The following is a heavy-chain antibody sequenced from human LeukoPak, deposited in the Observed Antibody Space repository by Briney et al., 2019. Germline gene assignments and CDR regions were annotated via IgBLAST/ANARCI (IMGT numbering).Heavy chain of an antibody. J-gene: IGHJ6*02. CDR2: IYSGGTI. V-gene: IGHV3-66*01. Sequence: GGSLRLSCAASEFTFSSYWMSWVRQAAGKGLEWVSVIYSGGTIYYAGSVKGRFTISRDNSKNTLYLQMNSLRAEDTAVYYCARDSPDNYYYYGMDVWGQGTTVTVSS. CDR3: ARDSPDNYYYYGMDV. CDR1: EFTFSSYW.